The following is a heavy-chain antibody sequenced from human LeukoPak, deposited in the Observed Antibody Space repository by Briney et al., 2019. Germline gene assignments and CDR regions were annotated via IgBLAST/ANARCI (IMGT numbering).Heavy chain of an antibody. CDR1: GLSFSIYA. CDR2: ILENGRTM. CDR3: AKRGAGSGGLDY. V-gene: IGHV3-23*01. J-gene: IGHJ4*02. D-gene: IGHD6-19*01. Sequence: QAGGSLRLSCATSGLSFSIYAMSWVRQAPGKGLEWVSAILENGRTMYYADSVQGRFTISRDTSNNTLFLQMSNLRAEDTAVYYCAKRGAGSGGLDYWGQGTLVTVSS.